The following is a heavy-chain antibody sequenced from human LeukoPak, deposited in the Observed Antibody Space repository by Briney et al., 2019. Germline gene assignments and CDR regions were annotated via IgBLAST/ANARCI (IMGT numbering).Heavy chain of an antibody. Sequence: ASVTVSCTASAYSFTVYYIHWVRQAPGQGLEWVGWINPNSGATNYAQKFQDRVTMTRDTSISTAYMELSRLRSDDTAVYLCARDQNYFDTTTYYGIDYWGQGTLVTVSS. V-gene: IGHV1-2*02. D-gene: IGHD3-22*01. CDR1: AYSFTVYY. CDR3: ARDQNYFDTTTYYGIDY. J-gene: IGHJ4*02. CDR2: INPNSGAT.